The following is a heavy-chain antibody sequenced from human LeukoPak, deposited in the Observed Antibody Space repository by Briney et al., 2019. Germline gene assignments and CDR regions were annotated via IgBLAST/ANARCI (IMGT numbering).Heavy chain of an antibody. D-gene: IGHD2-15*01. Sequence: GGSLRLSCAASGFTFSSYSMNWVRQAPGKGLEWISHITSSSSNIFYADSVKGRFTISRDNAKKSLYLQMNSLRAEDTAVYSCARGADGVSSNSRGWFDPWGRGTLVTVSS. CDR2: ITSSSSNI. CDR1: GFTFSSYS. J-gene: IGHJ5*02. CDR3: ARGADGVSSNSRGWFDP. V-gene: IGHV3-48*04.